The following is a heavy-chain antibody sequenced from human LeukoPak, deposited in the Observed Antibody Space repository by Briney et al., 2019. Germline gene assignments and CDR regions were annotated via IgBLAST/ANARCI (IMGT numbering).Heavy chain of an antibody. CDR1: GYTFTGYY. CDR3: ARDQGRHYDILTGYYRPYNWFDP. CDR2: INPNSGGT. Sequence: GASVKVSCKASGYTFTGYYMHWVRQAPGQGLEWMGWINPNSGGTNYAQKFQGRVTMTRDTSISTAYMELSRLRSDDTAVYYCARDQGRHYDILTGYYRPYNWFDPWGQGTLVTVSS. J-gene: IGHJ5*02. D-gene: IGHD3-9*01. V-gene: IGHV1-2*02.